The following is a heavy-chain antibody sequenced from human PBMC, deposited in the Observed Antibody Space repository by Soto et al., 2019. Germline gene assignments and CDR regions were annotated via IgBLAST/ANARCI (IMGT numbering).Heavy chain of an antibody. CDR2: IWNDGRSK. D-gene: IGHD3-10*01. CDR3: ARDNITNYFPDY. V-gene: IGHV3-33*01. CDR1: GFTFSTYG. Sequence: GGSLRLSCAASGFTFSTYGMHWVRQAPGKGLEWVAVIWNDGRSKYYTDSVKGRFTISRDNSKNTLSLQMNSLRAEDTAVYYCARDNITNYFPDYWGQGPLVTVSS. J-gene: IGHJ4*02.